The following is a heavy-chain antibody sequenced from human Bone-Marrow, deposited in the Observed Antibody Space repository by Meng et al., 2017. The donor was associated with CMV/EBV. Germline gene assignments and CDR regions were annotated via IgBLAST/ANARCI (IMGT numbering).Heavy chain of an antibody. V-gene: IGHV1-69*10. Sequence: SVKVSCKASGGTFSSYAIIWVRQAPGQGLEWMGGIIPILGIANYAQKFQGRVTITADKSTSTAYLELSSLRSEDTAVYYCARPFDWLCNWGQGTLVTVSS. J-gene: IGHJ4*02. CDR3: ARPFDWLCN. CDR2: IIPILGIA. CDR1: GGTFSSYA. D-gene: IGHD3-9*01.